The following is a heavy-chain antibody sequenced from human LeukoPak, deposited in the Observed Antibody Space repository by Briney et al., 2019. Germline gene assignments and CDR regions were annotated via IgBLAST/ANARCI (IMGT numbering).Heavy chain of an antibody. V-gene: IGHV3-11*01. Sequence: GGSLRLSCAASGFIFSDYYMNWIRQAPGKGREWVSYISSNGTTIYYADSVKGRFTISRDNAKNSLYLEMNSLRADDTAVYYCAGEGRGSSPPYWGQGTLVTVSS. CDR1: GFIFSDYY. CDR3: AGEGRGSSPPY. D-gene: IGHD6-6*01. J-gene: IGHJ4*02. CDR2: ISSNGTTI.